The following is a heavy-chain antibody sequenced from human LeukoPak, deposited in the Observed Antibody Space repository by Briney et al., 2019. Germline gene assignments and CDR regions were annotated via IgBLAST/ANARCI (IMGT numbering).Heavy chain of an antibody. Sequence: GGSLRLSCAASGFTFSSYGMHWVRQAPGKGLEWVSVIYSGGSTYYADSVKGRFTISRDNSKNTLYLQMNSLRAEDTAVYYCARDRAYSSSTWGQGTLVTVSS. CDR3: ARDRAYSSST. V-gene: IGHV3-53*01. D-gene: IGHD6-6*01. CDR1: GFTFSSYG. CDR2: IYSGGST. J-gene: IGHJ5*02.